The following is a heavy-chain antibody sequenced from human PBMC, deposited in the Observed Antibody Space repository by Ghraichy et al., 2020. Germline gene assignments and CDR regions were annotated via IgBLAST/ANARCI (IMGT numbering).Heavy chain of an antibody. D-gene: IGHD3-22*01. CDR3: ARTAKLMYYYDSSGYYL. J-gene: IGHJ4*02. V-gene: IGHV4-39*01. CDR2: IYYSGST. CDR1: GGSISSSSYY. Sequence: GSLRLSCTVSGGSISSSSYYWGWIRQPPGKGLEWIGSIYYSGSTYYNPSLKSRVTISVDTSKNQFSLKLSSVTAADTAVYYCARTAKLMYYYDSSGYYLWGQGTLVTVSS.